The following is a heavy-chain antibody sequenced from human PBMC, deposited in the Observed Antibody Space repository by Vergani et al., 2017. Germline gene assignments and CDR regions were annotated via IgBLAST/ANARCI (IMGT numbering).Heavy chain of an antibody. CDR2: IHYSGST. CDR1: GFSISSGFD. CDR3: ARGDNSGYYFRDYFDF. Sequence: QVELQESGPGLVRPSETLSLPCGVSGFSISSGFDWCLIRQPPGKGLEWSGSIHYSGSTHYTPSLESRVTISVDPSKNQFSLKLNSMTAADTAIYYCARGDNSGYYFRDYFDFWGQGTLVTVSS. V-gene: IGHV4-38-2*01. D-gene: IGHD3-22*01. J-gene: IGHJ4*02.